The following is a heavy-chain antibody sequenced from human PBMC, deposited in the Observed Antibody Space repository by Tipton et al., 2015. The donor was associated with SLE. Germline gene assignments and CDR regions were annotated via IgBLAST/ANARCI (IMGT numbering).Heavy chain of an antibody. Sequence: TLSLTCTVSGDSISSSSYYWGWLRQPPGKGLEWIGSIYYSGSTIYNPSLPSRVIISVDTSKNQFSLNLSSVTAADTALYYCARPHYSDTSGYYQFWGQGILVTVSS. CDR2: IYYSGST. CDR3: ARPHYSDTSGYYQF. CDR1: GDSISSSSYY. J-gene: IGHJ4*02. V-gene: IGHV4-39*01. D-gene: IGHD3-22*01.